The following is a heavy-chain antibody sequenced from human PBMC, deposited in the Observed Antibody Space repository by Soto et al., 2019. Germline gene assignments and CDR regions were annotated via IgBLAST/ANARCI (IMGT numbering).Heavy chain of an antibody. CDR1: GGSFSGHY. CDR2: ISHSGST. J-gene: IGHJ4*02. Sequence: QVQLQQWGAGLLEPSETLSLTCAVYGGSFSGHYWSWIRQPPGKGLEWIGEISHSGSTNYNPSLKSRVTISVDTSKNQCSLKLRSVTAADTAVYYCARGTDNAPGVDYWGQGTLVTVSS. V-gene: IGHV4-34*02. CDR3: ARGTDNAPGVDY. D-gene: IGHD2-8*01.